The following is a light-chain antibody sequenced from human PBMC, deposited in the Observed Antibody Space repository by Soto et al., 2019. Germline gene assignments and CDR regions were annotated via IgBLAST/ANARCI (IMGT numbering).Light chain of an antibody. Sequence: DIQMPQSPSTLPASVGDRVTLTCRASQSISSWLAWYQQKAGKAPKLLIYDASILGNGVPPRFCGSGSGTDFTLTINNLHSDDVATTQCQSYSGSFATFGQGTKVDI. CDR2: DAS. V-gene: IGKV1-5*01. CDR3: QSYSGSFAT. CDR1: QSISSW. J-gene: IGKJ1*01.